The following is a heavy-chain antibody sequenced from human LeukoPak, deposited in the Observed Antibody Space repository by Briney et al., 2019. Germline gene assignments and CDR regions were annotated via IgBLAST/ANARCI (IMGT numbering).Heavy chain of an antibody. CDR1: GGSISSYY. J-gene: IGHJ6*02. D-gene: IGHD2-2*01. CDR2: IYYSGST. Sequence: PSETLFLTCTVSGGSISSYYWSWIRQPPGKGLEWIGYIYYSGSTNYNPSLKSRVTISVDTSKNQFSLKLSSVTAADTAVYYCARGHIVVVPAAPDYYYYGMDVWGQGTTVTVSS. CDR3: ARGHIVVVPAAPDYYYYGMDV. V-gene: IGHV4-59*01.